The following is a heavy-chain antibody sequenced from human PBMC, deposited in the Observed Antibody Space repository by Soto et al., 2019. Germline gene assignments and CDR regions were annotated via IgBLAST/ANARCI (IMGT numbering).Heavy chain of an antibody. CDR3: AKQYLDSRTWTPLGP. V-gene: IGHV3-23*01. D-gene: IGHD3-22*01. J-gene: IGHJ5*02. CDR1: GFTFSHYA. Sequence: PGGSLRLSCAASGFTFSHYAMIWVRQAPGKGLEWLSFIGGGAIITYYADSVRGRLSVSRDNSKNTMYLQMSSLRAEDTAVYYCAKQYLDSRTWTPLGPWGPGTLVTVSS. CDR2: IGGGAIIT.